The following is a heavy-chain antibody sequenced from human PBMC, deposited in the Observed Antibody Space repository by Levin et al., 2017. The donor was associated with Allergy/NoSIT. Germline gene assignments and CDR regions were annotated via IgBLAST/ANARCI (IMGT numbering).Heavy chain of an antibody. D-gene: IGHD6-13*01. V-gene: IGHV3-23*01. CDR3: AKEYSSSWPY. CDR2: ITDVGKA. CDR1: GFTFNTYA. Sequence: ETLSLTCAASGFTFNTYAMNWVRQAPGKGLEWVSHITDVGKADYADSVKGRFTISRDNSKNTLYLQMNSLRAEDTAIYYCAKEYSSSWPYWGQGTLVTVSS. J-gene: IGHJ4*02.